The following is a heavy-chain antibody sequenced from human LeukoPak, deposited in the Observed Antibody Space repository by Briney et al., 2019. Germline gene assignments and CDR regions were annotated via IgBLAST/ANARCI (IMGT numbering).Heavy chain of an antibody. Sequence: GGSLRLSCAASGFTFSSYEMNWVRQAPGKGLEWVSYISSSGTTIYHADSVKGRFTISRDNAKNSLYLQMNSLRAEDAGLYYCAGGPTAGNLDYWGQGSLVTVSS. J-gene: IGHJ4*02. D-gene: IGHD5-18*01. CDR1: GFTFSSYE. CDR2: ISSSGTTI. CDR3: AGGPTAGNLDY. V-gene: IGHV3-48*03.